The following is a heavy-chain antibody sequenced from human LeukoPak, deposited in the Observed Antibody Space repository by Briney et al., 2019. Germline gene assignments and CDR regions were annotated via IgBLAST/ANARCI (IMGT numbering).Heavy chain of an antibody. J-gene: IGHJ1*01. CDR3: ARDPRGYSYGYGLSS. CDR1: GVSFSGYY. Sequence: PSETLSLTCAVYGVSFSGYYWSWIRQPPGKGLEWIGEINHSGSTNYSPSLKSRVTISVDTSKNQFSLKLSSVTAADTAVYYCARDPRGYSYGYGLSSWGQGTLVTVSS. CDR2: INHSGST. D-gene: IGHD5-18*01. V-gene: IGHV4-34*01.